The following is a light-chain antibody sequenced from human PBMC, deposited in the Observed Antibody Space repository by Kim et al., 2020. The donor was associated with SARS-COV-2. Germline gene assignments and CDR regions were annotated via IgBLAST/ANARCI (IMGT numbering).Light chain of an antibody. V-gene: IGLV2-14*03. CDR2: DVT. Sequence: QSALTQPASVSGSPGQSITISCTGTSSDIGHYNYVSWYQQHPGKAPKLMIYDVTQRPSGVSNRFSGSKPGNTASLTISGLQGEDEADYFCGSYTSSNTLVFGGGTQLTVL. CDR1: SSDIGHYNY. CDR3: GSYTSSNTLV. J-gene: IGLJ2*01.